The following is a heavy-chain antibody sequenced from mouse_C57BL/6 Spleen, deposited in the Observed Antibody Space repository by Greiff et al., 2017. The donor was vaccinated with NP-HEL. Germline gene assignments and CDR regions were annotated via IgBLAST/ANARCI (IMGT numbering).Heavy chain of an antibody. J-gene: IGHJ1*03. V-gene: IGHV5-4*01. Sequence: EVMLVESGGGLVKPGGSLKLSCAASGFTFSSYAMSWVRQTPEKRLEWVATISDGGSYTYYPDNVKGRFTISRDNAKNNLYLQMSHLKSEDTAMYYCARDYDYDVDFDVWGTGTTVTVSS. CDR1: GFTFSSYA. D-gene: IGHD2-4*01. CDR3: ARDYDYDVDFDV. CDR2: ISDGGSYT.